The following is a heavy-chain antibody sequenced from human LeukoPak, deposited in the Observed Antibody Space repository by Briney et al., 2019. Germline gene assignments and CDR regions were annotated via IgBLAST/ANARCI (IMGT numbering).Heavy chain of an antibody. CDR1: GGSISSGSYY. CDR3: ARVPYGSYYYYYYMDV. CDR2: IYTSGST. D-gene: IGHD1-26*01. J-gene: IGHJ6*03. V-gene: IGHV4-61*02. Sequence: SETLSLTCTVSGGSISSGSYYWSWIRQPAGKGLEWIGRIYTSGSTNYNPSLKSRVTISVDTSKNQFSLKLSSVTAADTAVYYCARVPYGSYYYYYYMDVWGKGTTVTVSS.